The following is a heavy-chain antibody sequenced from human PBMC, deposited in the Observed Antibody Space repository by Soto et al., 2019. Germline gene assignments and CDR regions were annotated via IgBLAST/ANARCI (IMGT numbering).Heavy chain of an antibody. V-gene: IGHV3-33*01. CDR2: IWYDGSNK. CDR3: ARDRVLRFLEWLLPYYGMDV. D-gene: IGHD3-3*01. Sequence: GGSLGLSCAASGFTFSSYCMHWVRQAPGKGLECVAVIWYDGSNKYYADSVKGRFTISRDNSKNTLYLQMNSLRAEDTAVYYCARDRVLRFLEWLLPYYGMDVWDQGTTVTVS. CDR1: GFTFSSYC. J-gene: IGHJ6*02.